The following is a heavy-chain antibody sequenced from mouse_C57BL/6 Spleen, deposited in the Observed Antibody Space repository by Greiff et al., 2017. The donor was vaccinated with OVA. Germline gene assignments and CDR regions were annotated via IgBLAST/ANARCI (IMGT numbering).Heavy chain of an antibody. D-gene: IGHD3-1*01. CDR2: ISGGGGNT. CDR3: ARRSSYYFDY. Sequence: VKLVESGGGLVKPGGSLKLSCAASGFTFSSYTMSWVRQTPEKRLEWVATISGGGGNTYYPDSVKGRFTISRDNAKNTLYLQMSSLRSEDTALYYCARRSSYYFDYWGQGTTLTVSS. CDR1: GFTFSSYT. V-gene: IGHV5-9*01. J-gene: IGHJ2*01.